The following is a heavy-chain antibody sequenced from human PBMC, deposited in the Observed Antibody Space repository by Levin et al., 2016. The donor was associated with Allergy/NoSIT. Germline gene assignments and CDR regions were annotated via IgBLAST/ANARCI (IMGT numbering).Heavy chain of an antibody. CDR3: AREAPNTFWFDP. V-gene: IGHV1-46*01. Sequence: WVRQAPGQGLEYMGVINLSGGSTAYPPRFLGRVTMTRDTSTSTVYMELSSLRSEDTALYYCAREAPNTFWFDPWGQGTLVTVSS. CDR2: INLSGGST. J-gene: IGHJ5*02. D-gene: IGHD2/OR15-2a*01.